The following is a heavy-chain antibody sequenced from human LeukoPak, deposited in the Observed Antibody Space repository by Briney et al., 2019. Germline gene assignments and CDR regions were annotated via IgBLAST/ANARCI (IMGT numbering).Heavy chain of an antibody. CDR1: GYSLSSGYY. CDR3: AREVVVVAATRGYYYYYMDV. Sequence: SETLSLTCTVSGYSLSSGYYWGWIRQPPGKGLEWIGSIYHSGSTYYNPSLKSRVTISVDTSKNQFSQKLSSVTAADTAVYYCAREVVVVAATRGYYYYYMDVWGKGTTVTVSS. V-gene: IGHV4-38-2*02. D-gene: IGHD2-15*01. J-gene: IGHJ6*03. CDR2: IYHSGST.